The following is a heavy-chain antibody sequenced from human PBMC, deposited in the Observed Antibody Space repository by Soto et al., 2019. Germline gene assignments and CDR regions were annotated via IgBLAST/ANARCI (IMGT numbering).Heavy chain of an antibody. CDR3: VGFGGAAAGTGDY. CDR2: ISSSGTTI. CDR1: EFTFSSYE. Sequence: EVQLVESGGGLVQPGGSLRLSCVAYEFTFSSYEMNWVRQAPGTGLEWVSYISSSGTTIYYTDSVKGRFTITRDNAKKSLYLQMNSLRADDTAVYYCVGFGGAAAGTGDYWCKETLVTVS. D-gene: IGHD6-13*01. J-gene: IGHJ4*02. V-gene: IGHV3-48*03.